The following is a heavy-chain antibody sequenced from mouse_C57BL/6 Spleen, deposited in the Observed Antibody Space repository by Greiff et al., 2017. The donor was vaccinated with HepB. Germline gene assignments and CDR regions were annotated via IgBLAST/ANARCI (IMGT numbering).Heavy chain of an antibody. V-gene: IGHV5-17*01. Sequence: EVKLVESGGGLVKPGGSLKLSCAASGFTFSDYGMHWVRQAPEKGLEWVAYISSGSSTIYYADTVKGRFTISRDNAKNTLFLQMTSLRSEDTAMYYCATIYYGNCGAMDYWGQGTSVTVSS. CDR3: ATIYYGNCGAMDY. D-gene: IGHD2-1*01. CDR1: GFTFSDYG. CDR2: ISSGSSTI. J-gene: IGHJ4*01.